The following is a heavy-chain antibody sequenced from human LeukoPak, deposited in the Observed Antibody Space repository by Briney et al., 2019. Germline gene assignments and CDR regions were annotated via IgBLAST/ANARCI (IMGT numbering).Heavy chain of an antibody. V-gene: IGHV4-34*01. J-gene: IGHJ4*02. Sequence: SETLSLTCAVYGGSFSGYYWSWIRQPPGKGLEWIGEINHSGSTNYNPSLKSRVTISVDTSKNQFSLKLSSVTAADTAVYYCAREQTYYYGSGSYYKPRAVWYWGQGTLVTVSS. CDR1: GGSFSGYY. CDR3: AREQTYYYGSGSYYKPRAVWY. CDR2: INHSGST. D-gene: IGHD3-10*01.